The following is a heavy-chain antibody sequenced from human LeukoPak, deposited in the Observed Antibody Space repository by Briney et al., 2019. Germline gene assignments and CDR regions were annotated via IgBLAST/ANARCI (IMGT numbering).Heavy chain of an antibody. CDR3: ARGIRITIFGVVIGTNWFDP. CDR1: GFTFSSYA. D-gene: IGHD3-3*01. CDR2: ISYDGSNK. V-gene: IGHV3-30*04. J-gene: IGHJ5*02. Sequence: GGSLRLSCAASGFTFSSYAMHWVRQAPGKGLEWGAVISYDGSNKYYADSVKGRFTISRDNSKNTLYLQMNSLRDEDTAVYYCARGIRITIFGVVIGTNWFDPWGQGTLVTVSS.